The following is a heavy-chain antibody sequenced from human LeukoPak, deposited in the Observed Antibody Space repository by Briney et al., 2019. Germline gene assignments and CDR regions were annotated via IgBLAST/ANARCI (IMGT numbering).Heavy chain of an antibody. CDR1: GYTLTSYD. J-gene: IGHJ4*02. Sequence: ASVKVSCKASGYTLTSYDIDWVRQATGQGLEWMGWMNPNSGRTGYAQNFQGRITITRNTSISTAYMELSSLRSEDTAVYYCTRETSSRYFDYWGQGTLVTVSS. CDR3: TRETSSRYFDY. V-gene: IGHV1-8*01. CDR2: MNPNSGRT.